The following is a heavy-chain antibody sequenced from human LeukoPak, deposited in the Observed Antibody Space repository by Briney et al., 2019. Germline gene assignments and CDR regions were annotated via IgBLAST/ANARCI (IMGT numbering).Heavy chain of an antibody. CDR1: GGTFSSYA. J-gene: IGHJ3*02. V-gene: IGHV1-69*13. CDR2: IIPIFGTA. Sequence: SVKVSCKASGGTFSSYAISWVRQAPGQGLEWMGGIIPIFGTANYAQKFQGRVTITEDESTSTDYMELSSLRYEDTAVYYCARVKKMVYATSSAFDIWGQGTMVTVSS. CDR3: ARVKKMVYATSSAFDI. D-gene: IGHD2-8*01.